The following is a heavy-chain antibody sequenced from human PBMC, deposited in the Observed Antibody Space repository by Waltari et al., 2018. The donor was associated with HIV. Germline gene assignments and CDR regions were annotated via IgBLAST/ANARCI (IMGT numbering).Heavy chain of an antibody. CDR2: VDPANGEA. D-gene: IGHD1-1*01. V-gene: IGHV1-69-2*01. CDR3: AAGQQL. J-gene: IGHJ4*02. CDR1: GYNVPKFY. Sequence: EAQMVPSGAEVKKPGSTLRIPCKTPGYNVPKFYVPWGPPAPGKGLDWMGIVDPANGEAGYTDTFQGSLTISADTSTATGYLYVTSLTSDDSGVSYCAAGQQLWGQGTLVTVSS.